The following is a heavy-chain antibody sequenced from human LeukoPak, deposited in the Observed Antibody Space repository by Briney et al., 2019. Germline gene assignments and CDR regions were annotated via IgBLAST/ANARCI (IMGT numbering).Heavy chain of an antibody. CDR1: GGSISSYY. Sequence: PSETLSLTCTVSGGSISSYYWSWIRQPAGKGLELIGRIYTSGSTNYNPSLKSRVTMSVDTSKNQFSLKLSSVTAADTAVYYCARNYDYVWGNYDYYYYYMDVWGKGTTVTIYS. CDR2: IYTSGST. V-gene: IGHV4-4*07. J-gene: IGHJ6*03. CDR3: ARNYDYVWGNYDYYYYYMDV. D-gene: IGHD3-16*01.